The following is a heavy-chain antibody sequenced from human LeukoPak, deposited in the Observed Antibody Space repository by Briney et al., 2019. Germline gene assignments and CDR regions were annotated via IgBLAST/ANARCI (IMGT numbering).Heavy chain of an antibody. Sequence: ASVQVSCKASGNIFTNYHMHWVRQAPGQGLEWVGIMAPRDDGATYAQKFQGRIPMTRDTSTSTLYMDLYSLRPEDTAVYYCAREVRTGVGATDYWGQGTLVTVSS. CDR3: AREVRTGVGATDY. V-gene: IGHV1-46*01. CDR1: GNIFTNYH. CDR2: MAPRDDGA. J-gene: IGHJ4*02. D-gene: IGHD1-26*01.